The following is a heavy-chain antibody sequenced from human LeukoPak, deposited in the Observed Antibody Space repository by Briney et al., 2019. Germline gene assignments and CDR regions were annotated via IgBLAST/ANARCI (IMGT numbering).Heavy chain of an antibody. Sequence: GGSLRLSCAASGFTFSNFAMTWVRQAPGKGLEWLSAISGSGGSTYYADSVKGRFTISRDNSKNTLYLQMNSLRAEDTAVYYCAKRSYPLHWGQGTLVTVSS. J-gene: IGHJ4*02. V-gene: IGHV3-23*01. CDR3: AKRSYPLH. CDR1: GFTFSNFA. CDR2: ISGSGGST.